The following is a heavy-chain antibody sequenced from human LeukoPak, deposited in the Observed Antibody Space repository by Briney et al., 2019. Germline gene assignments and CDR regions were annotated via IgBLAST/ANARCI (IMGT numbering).Heavy chain of an antibody. CDR1: GYSFTSYW. D-gene: IGHD5-24*01. V-gene: IGHV5-51*01. J-gene: IGHJ4*02. CDR2: IYPGDSDT. CDR3: ARHVEMATIYEDD. Sequence: GESLKISCKGSGYSFTSYWIGWVRQMPGQGLEWMGIIYPGDSDTRYSPSFQGQVTISADKSISTAYLQWSSLKASDAAMYYCARHVEMATIYEDDWGQGTLVTVSS.